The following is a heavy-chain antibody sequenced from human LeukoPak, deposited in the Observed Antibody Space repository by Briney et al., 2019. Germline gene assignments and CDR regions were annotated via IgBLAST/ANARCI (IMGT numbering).Heavy chain of an antibody. V-gene: IGHV1-69*13. J-gene: IGHJ4*02. D-gene: IGHD3-3*01. CDR3: ARPRTYYDFWRGYPPFDY. Sequence: SVTVSFTASGGTFSNYAINWMRQAPGQGLEWMGGIITNFGTTNYAQKYQGRVTITADESTSTVYMELSSLRSEDTAVYYCARPRTYYDFWRGYPPFDYWGQGTLVTVSS. CDR2: IITNFGTT. CDR1: GGTFSNYA.